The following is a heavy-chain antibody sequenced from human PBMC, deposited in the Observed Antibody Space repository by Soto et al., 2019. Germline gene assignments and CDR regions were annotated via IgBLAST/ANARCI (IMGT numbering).Heavy chain of an antibody. CDR2: INPSGGRT. CDR3: ARASDDSSGYYLLDY. Sequence: QVQLVQSGAEVKKPGASVNVSCKASGYTFTSYYMHWVRQAPGQGLEWMGIINPSGGRTRYAQKFQGRVTMTRDTSTSTVYMELSSLGSEATAVYYCARASDDSSGYYLLDYWGQGTLVTVSS. V-gene: IGHV1-46*01. CDR1: GYTFTSYY. D-gene: IGHD3-22*01. J-gene: IGHJ4*02.